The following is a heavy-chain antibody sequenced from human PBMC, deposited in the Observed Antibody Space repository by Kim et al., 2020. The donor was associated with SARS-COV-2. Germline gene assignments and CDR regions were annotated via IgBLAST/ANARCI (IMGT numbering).Heavy chain of an antibody. CDR3: ASDTGTYYYGSGSPFDY. V-gene: IGHV3-30*07. J-gene: IGHJ4*02. Sequence: VKGRLTISRDNSKNKLYLQRTSLRAEDTAVYYCASDTGTYYYGSGSPFDYWGQGTMVTVSS. D-gene: IGHD3-10*01.